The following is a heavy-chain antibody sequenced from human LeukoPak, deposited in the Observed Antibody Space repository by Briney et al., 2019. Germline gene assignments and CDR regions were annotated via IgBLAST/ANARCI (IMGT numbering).Heavy chain of an antibody. CDR3: ARALAHYYGSGSYFQFDP. D-gene: IGHD3-10*01. CDR2: IYYSGST. V-gene: IGHV4-39*07. CDR1: SGSISTSNYY. J-gene: IGHJ5*02. Sequence: SETLSLTCTVSSGSISTSNYYWGWIRQPPGKGLEWIGSIYYSGSTYYNPSLKSRVTISVDTSKNQFSLKLSSVTAADTAVYYCARALAHYYGSGSYFQFDPWGQGTLVTVSS.